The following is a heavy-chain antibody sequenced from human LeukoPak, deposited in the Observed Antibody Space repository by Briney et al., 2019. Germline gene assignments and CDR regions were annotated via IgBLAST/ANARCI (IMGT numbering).Heavy chain of an antibody. V-gene: IGHV3-21*05. CDR2: IDGSSSYI. Sequence: GGSLRLSCAASGFTFSSYSMNWVRQAPGKGLEWVAYIDGSSSYIYYADSVKGRFTISRDNAKNSLYLQMNSLRAEDTSVYYCASSAILPTGFFDYWGQGILVTVSS. CDR3: ASSAILPTGFFDY. J-gene: IGHJ4*02. D-gene: IGHD1-14*01. CDR1: GFTFSSYS.